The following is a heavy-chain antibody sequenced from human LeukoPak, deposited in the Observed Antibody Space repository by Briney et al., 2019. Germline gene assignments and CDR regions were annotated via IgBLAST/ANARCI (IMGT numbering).Heavy chain of an antibody. CDR3: ARDRSSYYFDY. CDR2: INHSEST. V-gene: IGHV4-34*01. J-gene: IGHJ4*02. CDR1: GGSFSGYY. Sequence: PSETLSLTCAVYGGSFSGYYWSWIRQPPGKGLEWIGEINHSESTNYNPSLKSRVTISLDTSKNQFSLKLSSVTAADTAVYYCARDRSSYYFDYWGQGTLVTVSS. D-gene: IGHD6-6*01.